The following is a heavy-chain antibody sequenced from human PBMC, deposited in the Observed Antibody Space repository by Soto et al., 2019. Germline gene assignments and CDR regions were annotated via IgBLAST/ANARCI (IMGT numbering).Heavy chain of an antibody. D-gene: IGHD3-9*01. Sequence: GGSLRLSCAGSGFTPTTTPLSWVRQAPGKGLEWVTTISGTASRTYYVDSVKGRFFISRDNSKNTVTLQMNDLTVDDTAVYYCATSFRYFDNWGQGTRVTVSS. V-gene: IGHV3-23*01. CDR3: ATSFRYFDN. CDR1: GFTPTTTP. J-gene: IGHJ4*02. CDR2: ISGTASRT.